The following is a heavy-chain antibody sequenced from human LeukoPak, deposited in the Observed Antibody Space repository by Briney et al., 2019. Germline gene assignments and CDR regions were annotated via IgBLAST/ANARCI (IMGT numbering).Heavy chain of an antibody. CDR1: GGTFISYG. D-gene: IGHD3-10*01. CDR2: ISAYNGNT. J-gene: IGHJ4*02. V-gene: IGHV1-18*01. CDR3: ARDGRFGELSDY. Sequence: GASVKVSCKASGGTFISYGISWVRQAPGQGLEWMGWISAYNGNTNYAQKLQGRVTMTTDTSTSTAYMELRSLRSDDTAVYHCARDGRFGELSDYWGQGTLVTVSS.